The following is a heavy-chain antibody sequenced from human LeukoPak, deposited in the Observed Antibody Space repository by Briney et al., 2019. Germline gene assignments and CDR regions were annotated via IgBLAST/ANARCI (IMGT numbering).Heavy chain of an antibody. D-gene: IGHD4-23*01. CDR2: INPSGGDT. J-gene: IGHJ3*02. CDR1: GYTFTKYY. CDR3: ARDLNGGTDAFDI. V-gene: IGHV1-46*01. Sequence: ASVKVSCKASGYTFTKYYMHWVRQAPGQGLEWMGVINPSGGDTTYAQKFQARVILTRDTSTSTAYMELSSLRSEDTAVYYCARDLNGGTDAFDIWGQGTMVTVSS.